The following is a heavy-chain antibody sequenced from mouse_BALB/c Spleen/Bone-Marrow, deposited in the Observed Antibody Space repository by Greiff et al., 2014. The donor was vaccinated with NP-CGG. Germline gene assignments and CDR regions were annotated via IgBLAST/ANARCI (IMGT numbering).Heavy chain of an antibody. CDR1: GYTFTSYL. V-gene: IGHV1-14*01. D-gene: IGHD4-1*01. Sequence: VQLKESGPVLVKPGASVKMSCKASGYTFTSYLIHWVKQKPGQGLEWIGYITPYNDDTKYNEKFKGKATLTSDKSSSTAYMELSSLTSEDSAVYYCARWGGTPYFDYWGQGTTPTVSS. CDR3: ARWGGTPYFDY. CDR2: ITPYNDDT. J-gene: IGHJ2*01.